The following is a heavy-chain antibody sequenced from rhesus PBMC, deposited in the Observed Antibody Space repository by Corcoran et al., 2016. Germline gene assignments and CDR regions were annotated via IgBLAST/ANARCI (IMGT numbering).Heavy chain of an antibody. J-gene: IGHJ4*01. CDR1: GGFISSNS. CDR3: VRGRVVNDRGADY. Sequence: QVQLQESGPGLVKPSETLSLTCGGSGGFISSNSWSWIRQAPGKGLEWIGRIFGGGWSTRYNPSLPTRSPLSTAPSKTQFSLKLNSVAAADTAVYYCVRGRVVNDRGADYWGQGVLVTVSS. V-gene: IGHV4-147*01. D-gene: IGHD3-28*01. CDR2: IFGGGWST.